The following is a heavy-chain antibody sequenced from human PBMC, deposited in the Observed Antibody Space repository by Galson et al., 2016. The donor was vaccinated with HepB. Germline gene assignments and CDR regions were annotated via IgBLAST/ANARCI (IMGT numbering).Heavy chain of an antibody. CDR3: ARGQANGWLGNWFDP. V-gene: IGHV1-18*01. CDR2: INAFHVNT. Sequence: VKVSCKASGSTFTNFGIAWVRQAPGQGLEWMGWINAFHVNTNSAQKVQGRVTLTTDTSTSTAYMELRSLGSDDTAVYYCARGQANGWLGNWFDPWGQGTLVTVSS. D-gene: IGHD6-19*01. J-gene: IGHJ5*02. CDR1: GSTFTNFG.